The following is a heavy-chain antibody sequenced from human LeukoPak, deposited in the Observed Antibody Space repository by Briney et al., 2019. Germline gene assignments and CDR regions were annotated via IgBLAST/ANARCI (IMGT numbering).Heavy chain of an antibody. CDR2: ISYDGSNK. V-gene: IGHV3-30*18. CDR3: ANSMEWLVY. D-gene: IGHD3-3*01. CDR1: GFTFSSYG. J-gene: IGHJ4*02. Sequence: GGSLRLSCAASGFTFSSYGMHWVRQAPGEGLEWVAVISYDGSNKYYADSVKGRFTISRDNSKNTLYLQMNSLRAEDTAVYYCANSMEWLVYWGQGTLVTVSS.